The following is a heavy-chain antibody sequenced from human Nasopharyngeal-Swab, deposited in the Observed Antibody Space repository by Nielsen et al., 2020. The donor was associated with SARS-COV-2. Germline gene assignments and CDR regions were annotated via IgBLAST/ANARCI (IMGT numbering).Heavy chain of an antibody. Sequence: GESLKISCAASGFTFSSYSMNWVRQAPGKGLERVSYISSSSSTIYYADSVKGRFTISRDNAKNSLYLQMNSLRAEDTAVYYCARDPVRITIFGVDRYGMDVWGQGTTVTVSS. CDR3: ARDPVRITIFGVDRYGMDV. CDR2: ISSSSSTI. CDR1: GFTFSSYS. J-gene: IGHJ6*02. D-gene: IGHD3-3*01. V-gene: IGHV3-48*04.